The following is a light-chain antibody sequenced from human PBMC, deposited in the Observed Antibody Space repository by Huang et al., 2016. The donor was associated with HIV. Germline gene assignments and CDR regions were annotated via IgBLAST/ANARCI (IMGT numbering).Light chain of an antibody. V-gene: IGKV3-15*01. CDR1: QSVSRN. CDR3: QQYNDWPPYT. Sequence: EIVMTQSPATLSVSPGEGATLSCRASQSVSRNLAWYQQKPGQAPRLLIYGASTRATGSPARFSGSGSGTEFTLTISSLQSEDFAVYFCQQYNDWPPYTFGQGTKVDIK. CDR2: GAS. J-gene: IGKJ2*01.